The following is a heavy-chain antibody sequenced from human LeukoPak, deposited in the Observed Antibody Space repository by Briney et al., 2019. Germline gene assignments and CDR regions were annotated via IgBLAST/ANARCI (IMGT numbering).Heavy chain of an antibody. Sequence: SETLSLTCTVSGGSMSSYSWSWIRQPPGKGLEWIGYIYYSGSTNYNPSLKSRVTISVDTSKNQFSLKLSSVTAADTAVYYCARHLYSGSYYKWFDPWGQGTLVTVSS. CDR2: IYYSGST. J-gene: IGHJ5*02. CDR1: GGSMSSYS. V-gene: IGHV4-59*08. D-gene: IGHD1-26*01. CDR3: ARHLYSGSYYKWFDP.